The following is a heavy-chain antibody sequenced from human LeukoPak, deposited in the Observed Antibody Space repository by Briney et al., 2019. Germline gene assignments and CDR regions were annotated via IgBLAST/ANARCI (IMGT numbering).Heavy chain of an antibody. Sequence: SETLSLTCTVSGGSISSSSFYWGWIRQPPGKGLEWIGTIYYSGSTFYNPSLKSRVTVSVDTSKNQFSLKLSSVTAADTAVYYCARVNYFDSSGYYYDDYWGQGSLVTVSS. V-gene: IGHV4-39*07. CDR3: ARVNYFDSSGYYYDDY. CDR2: IYYSGST. J-gene: IGHJ4*02. CDR1: GGSISSSSFY. D-gene: IGHD3-22*01.